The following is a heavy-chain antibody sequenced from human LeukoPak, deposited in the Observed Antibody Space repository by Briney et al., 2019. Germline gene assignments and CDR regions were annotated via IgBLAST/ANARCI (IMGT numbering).Heavy chain of an antibody. D-gene: IGHD1-26*01. J-gene: IGHJ4*02. CDR1: GFTFSSYA. CDR3: AKQGSGSYYFDY. V-gene: IGHV3-30-3*02. CDR2: ISYDGSNK. Sequence: GGSLRLSCAASGFTFSSYAMHWVRQAPGKGLEWVAVISYDGSNKYYADSVKGRFTISRDNSKNTLYLQMNSLRAEDTAVYYCAKQGSGSYYFDYWGQGTLVTVSS.